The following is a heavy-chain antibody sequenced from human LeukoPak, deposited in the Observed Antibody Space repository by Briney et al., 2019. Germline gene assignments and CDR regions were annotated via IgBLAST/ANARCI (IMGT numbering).Heavy chain of an antibody. CDR2: INHSGST. CDR3: ARGRPEGSGWYRPYYYVDV. V-gene: IGHV4-34*01. CDR1: GGSFSGYY. Sequence: SETLSLTCAVYGGSFSGYYWSWIRQPPGKGLEWIGEINHSGSTNYNPSLKSRVTISVDTSKNQFSLKLSSVTAADTAVYYCARGRPEGSGWYRPYYYVDVWGKETTVTVSS. J-gene: IGHJ6*03. D-gene: IGHD6-19*01.